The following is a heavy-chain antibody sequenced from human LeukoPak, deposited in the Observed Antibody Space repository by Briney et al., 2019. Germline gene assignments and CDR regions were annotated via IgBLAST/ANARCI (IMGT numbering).Heavy chain of an antibody. D-gene: IGHD1-1*01. J-gene: IGHJ4*02. CDR2: ISASGGNT. CDR1: GVIFNNYA. Sequence: PGGSLRLSCAVSGVIFNNYAMSWVRQAPGRGLEWVSVISASGGNTYYADSVKGRFTISRDNSNNRLYLEMNSLRAEDTAVYYCAKHAGTTRQTKDYWGQGTLVTVSS. CDR3: AKHAGTTRQTKDY. V-gene: IGHV3-23*01.